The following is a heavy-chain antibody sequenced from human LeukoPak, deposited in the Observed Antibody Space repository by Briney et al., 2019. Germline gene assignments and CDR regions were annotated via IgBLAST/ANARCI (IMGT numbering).Heavy chain of an antibody. CDR2: IKSKTDGGTT. J-gene: IGHJ4*02. Sequence: GGSLRLSCAASGFTVSSYYMSWVRQAPGKGLEWVGRIKSKTDGGTTDYAAPVKGRFTISRDDSKNTLYLQMNSLKTEDTAVYYCTTDANIVVVPAAMEFDYWGQGTLVTVSS. D-gene: IGHD2-2*01. CDR3: TTDANIVVVPAAMEFDY. V-gene: IGHV3-15*01. CDR1: GFTVSSYY.